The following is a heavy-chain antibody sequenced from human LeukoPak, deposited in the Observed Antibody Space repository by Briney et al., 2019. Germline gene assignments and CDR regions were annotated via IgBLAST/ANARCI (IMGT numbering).Heavy chain of an antibody. CDR3: ARDPRGVGD. V-gene: IGHV4-39*07. J-gene: IGHJ4*02. CDR2: IYYSGST. CDR1: GGSISSSSYY. D-gene: IGHD3-10*01. Sequence: PSETLSLTCIVSGGSISSSSYYWGWIRQPPGKGLEWIGSIYYSGSTYYNPSLKSRVTISVDTSKNQFSLKLSSVTAADTAVYYCARDPRGVGDWGQGTLVTVSS.